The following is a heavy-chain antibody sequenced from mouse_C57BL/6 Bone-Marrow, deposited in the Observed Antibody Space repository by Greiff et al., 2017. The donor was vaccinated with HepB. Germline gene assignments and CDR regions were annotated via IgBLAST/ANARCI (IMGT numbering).Heavy chain of an antibody. Sequence: QVQLKESGAELVMPGASVKLSCKASGYTFTSYWMHWVKQRPGQGLEWIGEIDPSDSYTNYNQKFKGKSTLTVDKSSSTAYMQLSSLTSEDSAVYYCALWDYYAMDYWGQGTSVTVSS. J-gene: IGHJ4*01. CDR2: IDPSDSYT. CDR3: ALWDYYAMDY. D-gene: IGHD1-1*02. CDR1: GYTFTSYW. V-gene: IGHV1-69*01.